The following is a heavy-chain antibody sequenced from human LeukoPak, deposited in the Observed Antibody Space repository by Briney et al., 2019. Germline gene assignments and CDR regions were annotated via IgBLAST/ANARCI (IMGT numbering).Heavy chain of an antibody. CDR2: VYYSGST. CDR3: ARGSNYYYHYFDS. CDR1: GGSISSTNYY. D-gene: IGHD4-11*01. J-gene: IGHJ4*02. Sequence: PSETLSLTCTVSGGSISSTNYYWGWIRQPPGKGLEWIGSVYYSGSTYYNPSLRSRVTISVDTSKNQFSLKLSSVTAADTAVYYCARGSNYYYHYFDSWGQGTLVTVSS. V-gene: IGHV4-39*07.